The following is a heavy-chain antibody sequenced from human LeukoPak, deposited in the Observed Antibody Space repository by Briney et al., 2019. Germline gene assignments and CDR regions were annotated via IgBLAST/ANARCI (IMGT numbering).Heavy chain of an antibody. V-gene: IGHV3-7*01. CDR2: IKQDGSEK. J-gene: IGHJ4*02. Sequence: GGPLRLSCAASGFTFSSYWMSWVRQAPGKGLEWVANIKQDGSEKYYVDSVKGRFTISRDNAKNSLYLQMNSLRAEDTAVYYCARGSQQLVHYFDYWGQGTLVTVSS. CDR3: ARGSQQLVHYFDY. CDR1: GFTFSSYW. D-gene: IGHD6-13*01.